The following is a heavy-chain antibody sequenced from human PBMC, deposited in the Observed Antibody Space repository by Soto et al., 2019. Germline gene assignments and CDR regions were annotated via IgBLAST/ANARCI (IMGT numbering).Heavy chain of an antibody. V-gene: IGHV3-30*18. CDR2: ISSDGSSK. D-gene: IGHD1-26*01. J-gene: IGHJ6*02. Sequence: GGSLSLSCVASGFTLTNNGMHWVRQAPGQGPEWVAVISSDGSSKYYGDSVRGRFTISRDNSKNTLFLEMNSLRSEDTSVYYCAKDRGLAESGRWSHYYYGLDVWGQGTMVTVSS. CDR3: AKDRGLAESGRWSHYYYGLDV. CDR1: GFTLTNNG.